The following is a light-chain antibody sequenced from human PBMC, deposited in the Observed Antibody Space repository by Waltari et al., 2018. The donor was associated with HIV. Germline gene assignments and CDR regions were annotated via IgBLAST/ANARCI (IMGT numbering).Light chain of an antibody. CDR2: EVN. V-gene: IGLV2-8*01. J-gene: IGLJ1*01. Sequence: QSALTQPPSASGSPGQSVTISCTGSDSDIGSYNYVSWYQQHPGKAPKLMIYEVNKRPSGVPDRFSGAKSGSVASLTVSGLQADDEADYYCSSYAGRDIRVVF. CDR1: DSDIGSYNY. CDR3: SSYAGRDIRVV.